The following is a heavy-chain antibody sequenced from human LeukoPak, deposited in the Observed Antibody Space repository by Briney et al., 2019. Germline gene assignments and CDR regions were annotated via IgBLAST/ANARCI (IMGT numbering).Heavy chain of an antibody. CDR3: ARQESVLRYFDWSPEAFDI. V-gene: IGHV5-10-1*01. CDR1: GYSFTSYW. CDR2: IDPSDSYT. Sequence: PGESLKISCKGSGYSFTSYWISWVRQMPGKGLEWMGRIDPSDSYTNYSPFFQGHVTISADKSISTAYLQWSSLKASDTAMYYCARQESVLRYFDWSPEAFDIWGQGTMVTVSS. J-gene: IGHJ3*02. D-gene: IGHD3-9*01.